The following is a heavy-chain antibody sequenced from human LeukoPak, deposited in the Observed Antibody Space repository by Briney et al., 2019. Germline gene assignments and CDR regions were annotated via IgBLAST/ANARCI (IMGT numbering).Heavy chain of an antibody. CDR2: INPNSGGT. J-gene: IGHJ6*03. D-gene: IGHD2-2*01. V-gene: IGHV1-2*02. CDR3: ARGVRGTSCWSNPACYYYYMDV. Sequence: ASVKVSCKASGYTFTGYYMHWVRQAPGQGLEWMGWINPNSGGTNYAQKFQGRVTMTRDTSSSTAYMELSRLRSDDTAVYYCARGVRGTSCWSNPACYYYYMDVWGKGTTVTISS. CDR1: GYTFTGYY.